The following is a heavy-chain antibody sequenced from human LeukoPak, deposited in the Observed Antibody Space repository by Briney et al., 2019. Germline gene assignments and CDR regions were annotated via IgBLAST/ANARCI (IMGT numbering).Heavy chain of an antibody. CDR1: GYTFTSYY. D-gene: IGHD3-3*01. V-gene: IGHV1-46*01. CDR2: INPSGGST. J-gene: IGHJ4*02. Sequence: GASVKVSCKASGYTFTSYYMHWVRQAPGQGLEWMGIINPSGGSTSYAQKFQGRVTMTRDMSTSTVYMELSSLRSEDTAVYYCARGGKLRFLEWLFPIDYWGQGTLVTVSS. CDR3: ARGGKLRFLEWLFPIDY.